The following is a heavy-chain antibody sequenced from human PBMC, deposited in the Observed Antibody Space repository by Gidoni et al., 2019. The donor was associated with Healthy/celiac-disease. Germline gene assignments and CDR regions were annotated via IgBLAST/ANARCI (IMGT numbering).Heavy chain of an antibody. Sequence: QVQLQESGPGLVTPSQTLSLTCTVSACSISSCSYYWSWIRQPAGKGLEWIGRIYTSGSTSYNPSLKSRVTISVDTSKNQFSLKLSSVTAADTAVYYCARGTAMATGYNWFDPWGQGTLVTVSS. D-gene: IGHD5-18*01. V-gene: IGHV4-61*02. J-gene: IGHJ5*02. CDR3: ARGTAMATGYNWFDP. CDR1: ACSISSCSYY. CDR2: IYTSGST.